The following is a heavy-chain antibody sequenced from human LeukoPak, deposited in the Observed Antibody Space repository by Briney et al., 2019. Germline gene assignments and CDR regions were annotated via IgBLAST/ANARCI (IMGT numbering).Heavy chain of an antibody. J-gene: IGHJ4*02. Sequence: SETLSLTCAVSGGSISSSNWWSWVRQPPGKGLEWIGEIYHSGSTNYNPSLKSRVTISVDTSKNQFSLKLSSVTAADTAVYYCARHYYDSSGYPSMADYWGQGTLVTVSS. CDR3: ARHYYDSSGYPSMADY. CDR1: GGSISSSNW. CDR2: IYHSGST. V-gene: IGHV4-4*02. D-gene: IGHD3-22*01.